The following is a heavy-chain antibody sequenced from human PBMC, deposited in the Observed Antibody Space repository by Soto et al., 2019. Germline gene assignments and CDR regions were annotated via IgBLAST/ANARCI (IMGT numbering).Heavy chain of an antibody. CDR3: EKVSSWFDY. CDR2: ISGSGGST. J-gene: IGHJ4*02. Sequence: PGGSLRLSCAASGFTFSSYAMSWVRQAPGKGLEWVSAISGSGGSTYYADSVKGRFTISRDNSKNTLYLQMNSLRAEETAGYYCEKVSSWFDYWGQGTLVPVSS. V-gene: IGHV3-23*01. CDR1: GFTFSSYA. D-gene: IGHD6-13*01.